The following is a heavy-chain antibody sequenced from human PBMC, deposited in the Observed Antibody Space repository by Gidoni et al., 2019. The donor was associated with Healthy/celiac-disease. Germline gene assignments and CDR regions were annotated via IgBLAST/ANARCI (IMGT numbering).Heavy chain of an antibody. CDR1: GFTFSSYA. V-gene: IGHV3-23*01. J-gene: IGHJ4*02. CDR2: ISGRGGST. Sequence: EVQLLASGGGLVQPGGSLGLSCAASGFTFSSYAMRWVRQAPGKGLEWVSAISGRGGSTYYADSVKGRFTISRDNSKNTLYLQMNSLRAEDTAVYYCAKRVRHFFDYWGQGTLVTVSS. CDR3: AKRVRHFFDY. D-gene: IGHD3-10*01.